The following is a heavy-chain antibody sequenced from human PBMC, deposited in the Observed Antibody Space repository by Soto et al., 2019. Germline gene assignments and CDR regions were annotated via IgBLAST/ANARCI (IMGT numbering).Heavy chain of an antibody. Sequence: PSETLSLTCAVYGGSFGGYYWSWIRQPPGKGLEWIGEINHSGSTNYNPSLKSRVTISVDTSKNQFSLKLSSVTAADTAVYYCARGPKYGPLTDYWGQGTLVTVSS. CDR1: GGSFGGYY. J-gene: IGHJ4*02. V-gene: IGHV4-34*01. CDR3: ARGPKYGPLTDY. CDR2: INHSGST. D-gene: IGHD3-10*01.